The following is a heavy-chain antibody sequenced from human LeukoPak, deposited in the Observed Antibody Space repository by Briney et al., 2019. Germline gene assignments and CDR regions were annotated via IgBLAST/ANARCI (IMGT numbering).Heavy chain of an antibody. CDR1: GFTFSDYW. CDR3: ARARSNNYGYFDY. CDR2: IHPEGSST. V-gene: IGHV3-74*01. Sequence: GGSLRLSCAASGFTFSDYWMHWVRHAPGKGLVWVSRIHPEGSSTTYADSVKGRFTISRDNAKNTLYLQMNGLRAEDTAVYYCARARSNNYGYFDYWGQGTLVTVSS. J-gene: IGHJ4*02. D-gene: IGHD5-18*01.